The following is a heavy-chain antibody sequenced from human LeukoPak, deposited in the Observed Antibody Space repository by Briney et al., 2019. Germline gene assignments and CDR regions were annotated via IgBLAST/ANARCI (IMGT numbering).Heavy chain of an antibody. J-gene: IGHJ4*02. CDR2: ISYDGSNK. Sequence: PGGSLRLSCAASGFTFSSYGMHWVRQAPGKGLEWVAVISYDGSNKYYADSVKGRLTISRDNSKNTLYLQMNSLRAEDTAVYYCATLIVVVVAATAWDDYWGRGTLVTVSS. CDR3: ATLIVVVVAATAWDDY. V-gene: IGHV3-30*03. CDR1: GFTFSSYG. D-gene: IGHD2-15*01.